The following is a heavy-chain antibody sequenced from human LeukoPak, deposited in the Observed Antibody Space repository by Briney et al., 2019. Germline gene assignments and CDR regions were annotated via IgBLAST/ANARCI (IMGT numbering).Heavy chain of an antibody. D-gene: IGHD4-17*01. CDR3: ARVPWRRDGDYDYYYGIDV. J-gene: IGHJ6*02. V-gene: IGHV3-13*01. CDR1: GFTFSSYD. CDR2: IGTAGDT. Sequence: PGGSLRLSCAASGFTFSSYDMHWVRQATGKGLEWVSAIGTAGDTYYPGSVKGRFTISRENAKNSLYLQMNSLRAGDTAVYYCARVPWRRDGDYDYYYGIDVWGQGTTVTVSS.